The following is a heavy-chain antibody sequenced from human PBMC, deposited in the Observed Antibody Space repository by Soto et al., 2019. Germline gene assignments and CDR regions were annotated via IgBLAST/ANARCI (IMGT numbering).Heavy chain of an antibody. J-gene: IGHJ4*02. CDR3: ARVWSYYDSSGYYDY. CDR1: GFTFSSYD. CDR2: IGTAGDT. Sequence: GGSLRLSCAASGFTFSSYDMHWVRQATGKGLEWVSAIGTAGDTYYPGSVKGRFTISRENAKNSLYLQMNSLRAEDTAVYYCARVWSYYDSSGYYDYWGQGTLVTVSS. V-gene: IGHV3-13*01. D-gene: IGHD3-22*01.